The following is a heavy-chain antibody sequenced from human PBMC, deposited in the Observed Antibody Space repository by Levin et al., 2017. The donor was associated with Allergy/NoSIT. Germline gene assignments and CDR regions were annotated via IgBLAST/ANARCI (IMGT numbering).Heavy chain of an antibody. CDR2: IRGKDFGATT. CDR1: GFKFGDHA. CDR3: ARNGGTYPRFYFDS. V-gene: IGHV3-49*03. J-gene: IGHJ4*02. Sequence: GGSLRLSCTTSGFKFGDHAVSWFRQAPGKGLEWVGFIRGKDFGATTEYAASVKGRFTISRDDSESIAYLQMDSLKTEDTALYYCARNGGTYPRFYFDSCGQGTLVTVSS.